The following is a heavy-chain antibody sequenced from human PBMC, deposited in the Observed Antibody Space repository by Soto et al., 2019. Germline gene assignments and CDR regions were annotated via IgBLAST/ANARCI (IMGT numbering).Heavy chain of an antibody. CDR1: GGSISSGGYY. J-gene: IGHJ6*02. CDR3: ARDSRYFGWLWSPKLYYYYYGMDV. CDR2: IYYSGST. Sequence: QVQLQESGPGLVKPSQTLSLTCTVSGGSISSGGYYWSWIRQHPGKGLEWIGYIYYSGSTYYNPSLMSRVTISVDTSKNQFSLKLSSVTAADTAVYYCARDSRYFGWLWSPKLYYYYYGMDVWGQGTTVTVSS. D-gene: IGHD3-9*01. V-gene: IGHV4-31*03.